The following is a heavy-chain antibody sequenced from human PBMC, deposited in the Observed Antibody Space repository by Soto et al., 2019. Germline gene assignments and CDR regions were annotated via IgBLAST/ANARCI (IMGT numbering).Heavy chain of an antibody. CDR3: ATDFTDRSGPTVGMDV. D-gene: IGHD3-22*01. CDR2: LYYRGST. CDR1: GCSISSGGYY. V-gene: IGHV4-31*03. J-gene: IGHJ6*02. Sequence: SETLSLTCTLSGCSISSGGYYWSWIRQHPGKSLERLGYLYYRGSTCYIPSLKSRVTISVDTSKSQSSLKLRSATAADTAVYYCATDFTDRSGPTVGMDVWGQGTTVT.